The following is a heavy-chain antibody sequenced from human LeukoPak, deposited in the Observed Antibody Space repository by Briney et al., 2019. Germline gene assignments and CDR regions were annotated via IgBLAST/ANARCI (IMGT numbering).Heavy chain of an antibody. V-gene: IGHV4-39*01. D-gene: IGHD3/OR15-3a*01. CDR1: GVSSSSSNSY. CDR3: AKQTGSRLFILP. CDR2: IYYSGNT. Sequence: PSETLPLICSVSGVSSSSSNSYWGWIRQPPGKGLEWIGIIYYSGNTYYNASLKSQVSISIDTSKNQFSLRLTSVTAADTAVYYCAKQTGSRLFILPGGQGTLVTVSS. J-gene: IGHJ4*02.